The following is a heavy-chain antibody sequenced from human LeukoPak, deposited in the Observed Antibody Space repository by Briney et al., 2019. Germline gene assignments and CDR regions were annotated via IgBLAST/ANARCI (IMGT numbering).Heavy chain of an antibody. CDR3: ARALVGATGY. J-gene: IGHJ4*02. V-gene: IGHV3-66*01. Sequence: GGSLRLSCAASGFTVSSNYMNWVRQAPGKGLEWVSVIYSGGSTYYADSVKGRFTISRDNSKNTLYLQMNSLRAEDTAVYYCARALVGATGYWGQGTLVTVSS. CDR2: IYSGGST. D-gene: IGHD1-26*01. CDR1: GFTVSSNY.